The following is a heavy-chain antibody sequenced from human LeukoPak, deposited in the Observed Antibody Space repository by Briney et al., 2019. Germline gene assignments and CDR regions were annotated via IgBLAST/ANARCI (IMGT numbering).Heavy chain of an antibody. J-gene: IGHJ4*02. CDR2: ISSSSYT. Sequence: GGSLRLSCAASGLTFSDYYMSWIRQAPGKGLEWVSYISSSSYTNYADSVKGRFTISRDNAKNSLYLQMNSLRAEDTAVYYCAGDSYGSGSYSFDYWGQGTLVTVSS. CDR3: AGDSYGSGSYSFDY. D-gene: IGHD3-10*01. CDR1: GLTFSDYY. V-gene: IGHV3-11*05.